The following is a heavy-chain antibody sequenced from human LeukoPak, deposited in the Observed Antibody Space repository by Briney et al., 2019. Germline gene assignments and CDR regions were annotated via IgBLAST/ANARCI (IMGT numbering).Heavy chain of an antibody. Sequence: PGRSLRLSCAASGFTFSSYGMHWVRQAPGKGLEWVAVIWYDGSNKYYADSVKGRFTISRDNSQNTLYLQMNSLRVEDTAVYYCAKDTGLVGATRYYFDYWGQGTLATVSS. CDR2: IWYDGSNK. CDR1: GFTFSSYG. J-gene: IGHJ4*02. V-gene: IGHV3-33*06. CDR3: AKDTGLVGATRYYFDY. D-gene: IGHD1-26*01.